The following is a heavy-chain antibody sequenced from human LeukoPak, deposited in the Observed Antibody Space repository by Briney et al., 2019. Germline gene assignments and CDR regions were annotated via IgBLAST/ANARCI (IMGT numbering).Heavy chain of an antibody. D-gene: IGHD4/OR15-4a*01. CDR3: ARGGDYLAMDV. CDR2: ISSSSSTI. V-gene: IGHV3-48*04. Sequence: PGGSLRLSCAASGFTFSTYSMNWVRQAPGKGLEWVSYISSSSSTIYYADSVKGRFTISRDNAKNSLYLQMNSLRAEDTAVYYCARGGDYLAMDVWGKGTTVTVSS. J-gene: IGHJ6*03. CDR1: GFTFSTYS.